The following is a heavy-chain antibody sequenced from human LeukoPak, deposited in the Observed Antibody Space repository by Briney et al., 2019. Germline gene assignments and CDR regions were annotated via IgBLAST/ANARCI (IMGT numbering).Heavy chain of an antibody. CDR2: INHSGST. Sequence: PSETLSLTCAVYGGSFSGYYWSWIRQPPGKGLEWIGEINHSGSTNYNTSLKSRGTISVDTCKNQFSLKLSSVTAADTAVYYCARTLVSYYGSGRYASYYYYGMDVWGQGTTVTVSS. J-gene: IGHJ6*02. V-gene: IGHV4-34*01. CDR1: GGSFSGYY. D-gene: IGHD3-10*01. CDR3: ARTLVSYYGSGRYASYYYYGMDV.